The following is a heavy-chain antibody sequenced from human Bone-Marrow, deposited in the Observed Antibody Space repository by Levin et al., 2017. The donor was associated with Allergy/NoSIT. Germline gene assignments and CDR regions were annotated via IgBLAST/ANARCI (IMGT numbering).Heavy chain of an antibody. Sequence: SQTLSLTCAVSGGSIDRHYWSWIRQAPGRGLEWIGEILYSGTTKYNPSLMSRVTISVGTSKSQFSLKLTGVTAAEPAVYYWVTNGGRAPDNSYDIWGQGTMVTVSS. CDR1: GGSIDRHY. D-gene: IGHD2-8*01. CDR3: VTNGGRAPDNSYDI. CDR2: ILYSGTT. V-gene: IGHV4-59*04. J-gene: IGHJ3*02.